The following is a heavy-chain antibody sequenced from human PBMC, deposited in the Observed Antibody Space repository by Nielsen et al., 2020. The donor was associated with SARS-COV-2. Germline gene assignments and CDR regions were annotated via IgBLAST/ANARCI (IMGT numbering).Heavy chain of an antibody. CDR3: ARLGYCTSLSCSHHYYGLDV. CDR2: IYFGDSDT. V-gene: IGHV5-51*01. CDR1: GYSFTGSW. J-gene: IGHJ6*02. D-gene: IGHD2-2*01. Sequence: GESLKISCKGSGYSFTGSWMAWVRQMPGKGLEWLGVIYFGDSDTKYSPSFQGQVTISAAKSINTAYLQWSSLKASDTAMYYCARLGYCTSLSCSHHYYGLDVWGQGTTVTVSS.